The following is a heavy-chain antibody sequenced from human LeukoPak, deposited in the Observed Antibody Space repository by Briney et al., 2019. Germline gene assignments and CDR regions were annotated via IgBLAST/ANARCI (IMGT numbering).Heavy chain of an antibody. CDR1: GFTFSSFA. Sequence: PGVSLRLSCSASGFTFSSFAMTWVRQAPGKGLEWVSSISGGGGSTYYADSVKGRFTISRDNSENTLYLQMNSLRAEDTAVYFCAKAPGRSIYPITWGQGTLVTVSS. D-gene: IGHD3-3*02. CDR3: AKAPGRSIYPIT. CDR2: ISGGGGST. J-gene: IGHJ5*02. V-gene: IGHV3-23*01.